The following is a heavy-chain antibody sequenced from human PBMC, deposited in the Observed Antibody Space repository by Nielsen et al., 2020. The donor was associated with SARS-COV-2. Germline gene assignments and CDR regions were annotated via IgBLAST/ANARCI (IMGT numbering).Heavy chain of an antibody. CDR1: GFNFSSYS. V-gene: IGHV3-21*01. CDR3: ARGGYRSVIDY. D-gene: IGHD6-25*01. Sequence: GESLKTSCAASGFNFSSYSMNWVRQAPGKGLEWVSSISSSRSDIYYADSVKGRFTISRDNAKNSLYLQMNSLRAEDTAVYYCARGGYRSVIDYWGQGTLVTVSS. J-gene: IGHJ4*02. CDR2: ISSSRSDI.